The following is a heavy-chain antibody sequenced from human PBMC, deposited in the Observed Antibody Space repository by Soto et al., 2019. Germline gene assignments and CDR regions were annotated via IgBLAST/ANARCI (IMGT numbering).Heavy chain of an antibody. D-gene: IGHD3-22*01. V-gene: IGHV4-30-2*01. CDR1: GGSISSGGYS. J-gene: IGHJ4*02. CDR2: IYHSGST. Sequence: SETLSLTCAVSGGSISSGGYSWSWIRQPPGKGLEWIGYIYHSGSTYYNQSLKSRVTISVDRSKNQFSLKLSSVTAADTAVYYCARGKYYYDSSGPDVYYFDYWGQGTLVTVS. CDR3: ARGKYYYDSSGPDVYYFDY.